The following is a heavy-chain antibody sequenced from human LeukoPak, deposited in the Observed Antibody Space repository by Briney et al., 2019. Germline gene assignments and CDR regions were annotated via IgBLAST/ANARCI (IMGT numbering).Heavy chain of an antibody. CDR2: IYYTGST. CDR1: GASLSTSPYY. Sequence: SETLSLTCSVSGASLSTSPYYWGWIRQPPGKGLEWIGNIYYTGSTYYNVSLNSRVTISIDTSKNLFSLRLNSMTAADTAVYYCATYYYGSGSYPNWFDPWGQGTLVTVSS. D-gene: IGHD3-10*01. CDR3: ATYYYGSGSYPNWFDP. J-gene: IGHJ5*02. V-gene: IGHV4-39*01.